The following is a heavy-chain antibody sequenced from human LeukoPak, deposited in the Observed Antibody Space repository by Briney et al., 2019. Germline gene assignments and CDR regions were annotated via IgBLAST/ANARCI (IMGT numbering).Heavy chain of an antibody. CDR2: IYSSGST. V-gene: IGHV4-4*07. CDR1: GGSISSYY. Sequence: SETLSLTCTVSGGSISSYYWSWIRQPAGKGLEWIGRIYSSGSTNYNPSLKSRVTMSVDTSKNQFSLKLCSVTAADTAVYYCARDLRGYSGYAAFDYWGQGTLVTVSS. CDR3: ARDLRGYSGYAAFDY. J-gene: IGHJ4*02. D-gene: IGHD5-12*01.